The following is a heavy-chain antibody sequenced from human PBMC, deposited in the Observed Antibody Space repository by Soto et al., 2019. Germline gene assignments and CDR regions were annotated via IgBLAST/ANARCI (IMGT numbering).Heavy chain of an antibody. CDR1: GFTFSSYA. D-gene: IGHD2-2*01. V-gene: IGHV3-23*01. CDR2: ISGSGGST. J-gene: IGHJ3*02. CDR3: AKDRPYIVVVPTGAFDI. Sequence: GGSLRLSCAASGFTFSSYAMSWVRQAPGKGLEWVSAISGSGGSTYYADSVKGRFTISRDNSKNTLYLQMNSLRAEDTAVYYCAKDRPYIVVVPTGAFDIWGQGTMVTVSS.